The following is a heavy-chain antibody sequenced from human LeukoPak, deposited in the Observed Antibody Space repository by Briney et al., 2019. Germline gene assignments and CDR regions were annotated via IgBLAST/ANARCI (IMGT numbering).Heavy chain of an antibody. D-gene: IGHD2-8*01. CDR3: ASVYLYGMDV. CDR2: INPSGGGT. J-gene: IGHJ6*02. V-gene: IGHV1-46*01. Sequence: PGASVKVSCKASGYSLTTYYMHWVRQAPGQGLEWMAIINPSGGGTKYAQKFQGRVTMTRDTPTNTVYMELSSLRTEDTAVYYCASVYLYGMDVWGQGTTVTVSS. CDR1: GYSLTTYY.